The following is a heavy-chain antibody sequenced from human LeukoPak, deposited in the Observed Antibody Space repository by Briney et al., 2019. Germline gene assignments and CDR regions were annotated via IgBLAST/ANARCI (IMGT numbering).Heavy chain of an antibody. V-gene: IGHV3-30*02. CDR1: GFTFSRYG. CDR2: IRDDGSSR. Sequence: GGSLRLSCAASGFTFSRYGLHWVRQAPGKGLEWVAFIRDDGSSRYYAESVKGQFTVSRDNSKNTLYLQMDSLRAEDTAVYYCARAPYDGYNLYYYYYYGMDVWGQGTTVTVSS. CDR3: ARAPYDGYNLYYYYYYGMDV. J-gene: IGHJ6*02. D-gene: IGHD5-24*01.